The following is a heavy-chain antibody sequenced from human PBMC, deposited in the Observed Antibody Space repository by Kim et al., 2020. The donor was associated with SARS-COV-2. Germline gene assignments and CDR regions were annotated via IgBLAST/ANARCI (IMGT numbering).Heavy chain of an antibody. V-gene: IGHV3-30*14. D-gene: IGHD5-18*01. CDR2: TSYDGRHS. Sequence: GGSLRLSCEASGFKFTSHAIHWVRQAPGKGLEWVALTSYDGRHSFYADSLKGRFTVSRDNSRNTVHLHMNGLTTEDTAVYFCARDPQYGYSPPDHWGQGT. CDR1: GFKFTSHA. CDR3: ARDPQYGYSPPDH. J-gene: IGHJ4*02.